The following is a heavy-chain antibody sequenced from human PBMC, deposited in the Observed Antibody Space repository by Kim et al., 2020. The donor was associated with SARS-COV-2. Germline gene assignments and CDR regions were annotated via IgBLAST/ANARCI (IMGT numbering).Heavy chain of an antibody. J-gene: IGHJ6*02. Sequence: GGSLRLSCAASGFTFSSYGMHWVRQAPGKGLEWVAVIWYDGSNKYYADSVKGRFTISRDNSKNTLYLQMNSLRAEDTAVYYCARDGDIVVVPAAIDEGGGMDVWGQGTTVTVSS. CDR1: GFTFSSYG. CDR3: ARDGDIVVVPAAIDEGGGMDV. CDR2: IWYDGSNK. V-gene: IGHV3-33*01. D-gene: IGHD2-2*02.